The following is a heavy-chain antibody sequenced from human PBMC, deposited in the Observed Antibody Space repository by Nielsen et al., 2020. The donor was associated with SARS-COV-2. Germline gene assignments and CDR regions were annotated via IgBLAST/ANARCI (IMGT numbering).Heavy chain of an antibody. CDR1: GFAFSSYA. J-gene: IGHJ5*02. CDR2: ISGSGRNT. V-gene: IGHV3-23*01. CDR3: AKGATFYYGSGPYNWFDP. Sequence: GESLKISCAASGFAFSSYAMNWVRQAPGKGLQWVSAISGSGRNTHYTDSVKSRFTISRDNSKNTLYLQMSSLRAEDTAIYYCAKGATFYYGSGPYNWFDPWGRGILVTVSS. D-gene: IGHD3-10*01.